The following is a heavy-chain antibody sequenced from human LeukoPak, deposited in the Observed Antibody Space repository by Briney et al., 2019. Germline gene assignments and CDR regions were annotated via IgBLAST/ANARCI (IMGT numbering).Heavy chain of an antibody. D-gene: IGHD6-13*01. CDR3: AAAYCSSLLLVAFDI. V-gene: IGHV3-11*01. J-gene: IGHJ3*02. Sequence: PGGSLRLSCAAPEFTFSDYYMGWIRQAPGKGLEWVSYISSSGSTIYYADSVKGRFTISRDNAKNSLYLQMNSLRAEDTAVYYCAAAYCSSLLLVAFDIWGQGTMVTVSS. CDR2: ISSSGSTI. CDR1: EFTFSDYY.